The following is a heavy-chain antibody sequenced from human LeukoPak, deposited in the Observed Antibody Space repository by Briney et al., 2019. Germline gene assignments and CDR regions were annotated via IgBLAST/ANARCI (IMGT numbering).Heavy chain of an antibody. CDR3: ARDVVVTSSPDAFDI. Sequence: SQTLSLTCAVSGDSVTSGGYYWTWIRHHPGKGLEWIGYISNSGTTSYNPSLKSRVSISVDTSHNQFSLRLTSVTAADTAVYYCARDVVVTSSPDAFDIWGQGTMVTVSS. CDR2: ISNSGTT. V-gene: IGHV4-31*11. CDR1: GDSVTSGGYY. D-gene: IGHD2-21*02. J-gene: IGHJ3*02.